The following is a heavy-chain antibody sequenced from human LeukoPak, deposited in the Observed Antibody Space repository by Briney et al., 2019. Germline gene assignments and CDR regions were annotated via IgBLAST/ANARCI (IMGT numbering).Heavy chain of an antibody. CDR3: ARDLGATETGDDY. CDR2: IRGKASGGTT. J-gene: IGHJ4*02. V-gene: IGHV3-49*04. Sequence: PRGALRVSCTTPVFTFCDYRINCGRPAPGKGRGWGGHIRGKASGGTTDYAASVKGRFTISRDDSKSIAYLQMSSLKIEATAVYYCARDLGATETGDDYWGQGTLVTVSS. D-gene: IGHD1-26*01. CDR1: VFTFCDYR.